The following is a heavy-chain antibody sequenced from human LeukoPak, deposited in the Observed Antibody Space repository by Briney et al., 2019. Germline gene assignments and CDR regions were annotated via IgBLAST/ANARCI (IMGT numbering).Heavy chain of an antibody. Sequence: SVKVSCKASGGTFSSYAISWVRQAPGQGLEWMGRIIPIFGTAIYAQKFQGRVTITTDESTSTAYMELSSLRSEDTAVYYCARGQGHYYDSSGYYYTYFDYWGQGTLVTVSS. CDR1: GGTFSSYA. CDR2: IIPIFGTA. CDR3: ARGQGHYYDSSGYYYTYFDY. J-gene: IGHJ4*02. D-gene: IGHD3-22*01. V-gene: IGHV1-69*05.